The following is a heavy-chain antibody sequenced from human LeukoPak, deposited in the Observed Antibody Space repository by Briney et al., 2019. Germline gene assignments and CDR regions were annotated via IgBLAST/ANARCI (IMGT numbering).Heavy chain of an antibody. V-gene: IGHV3-15*01. CDR1: GFTFSNAW. D-gene: IGHD5-12*01. J-gene: IGHJ4*02. Sequence: GGSLRLSCAASGFTFSNAWMSWVRPAPGKGLEWVCRIKSKTDGGTTDYAAPVKGRFTISRDDSKNTLYLQMNSLKTEDTAVYYCTTDFRGYEPFDYWGQGTLVTVSS. CDR2: IKSKTDGGTT. CDR3: TTDFRGYEPFDY.